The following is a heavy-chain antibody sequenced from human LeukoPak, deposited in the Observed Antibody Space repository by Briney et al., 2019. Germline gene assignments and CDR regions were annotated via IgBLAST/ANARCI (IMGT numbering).Heavy chain of an antibody. V-gene: IGHV3-23*01. CDR2: ISSGGST. J-gene: IGHJ4*02. D-gene: IGHD6-13*01. CDR3: AKSPAGSSWPSIDY. CDR1: GFTFSSYS. Sequence: PGGSLRLSCAASGFTFSSYSMSWVRQTPGKELECVAPISSGGSTYYADSVRGRFTVSRDNSKNMLYLQMNSLRVEDTAVYYCAKSPAGSSWPSIDYWGQGTLVAVSS.